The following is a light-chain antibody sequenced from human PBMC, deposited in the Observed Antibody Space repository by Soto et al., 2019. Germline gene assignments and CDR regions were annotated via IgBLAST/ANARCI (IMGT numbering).Light chain of an antibody. CDR3: SSFTNTITRYA. V-gene: IGLV2-14*01. J-gene: IGLJ1*01. CDR2: EVS. Sequence: QSVLTQPASVSGSPGQSITISCTGTSSDVGGYNYVSWFQHHPGKAPKLMIYEVSYRPSGVSNRFSGSKSGDTAFLTISGLQAEDEADYYCSSFTNTITRYAFGTGTKLTVL. CDR1: SSDVGGYNY.